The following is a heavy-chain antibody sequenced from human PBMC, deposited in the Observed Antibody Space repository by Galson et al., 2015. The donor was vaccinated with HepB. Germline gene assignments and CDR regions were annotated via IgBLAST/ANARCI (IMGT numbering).Heavy chain of an antibody. V-gene: IGHV3-30*02. CDR1: GFTFSSYG. CDR3: AKDRTVVTARGAEYFQH. D-gene: IGHD2-21*02. J-gene: IGHJ1*01. CDR2: IRFDGSSE. Sequence: SLRLSCAASGFTFSSYGMHWVRQAPGKGLEWVTFIRFDGSSEYYADSVKGRFTISRDNSKNTLYLQVNSLRTEDAAVYYCAKDRTVVTARGAEYFQHWGQGTLVTVSS.